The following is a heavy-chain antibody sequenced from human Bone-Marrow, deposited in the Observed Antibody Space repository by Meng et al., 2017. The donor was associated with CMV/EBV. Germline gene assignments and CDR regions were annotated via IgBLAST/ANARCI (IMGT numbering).Heavy chain of an antibody. Sequence: ASVKVSCKASGYTFTSYDINWVRQATGQGLEWTGWMNPNSGNTGYAQKFQGRVTMTRNTSISTAYMELSSLRSEDTAVYYCARGSPLYCDFWSGYYPNYYYYGMDVWGQGTTVTVSS. J-gene: IGHJ6*02. CDR2: MNPNSGNT. CDR1: GYTFTSYD. V-gene: IGHV1-8*01. CDR3: ARGSPLYCDFWSGYYPNYYYYGMDV. D-gene: IGHD3-3*01.